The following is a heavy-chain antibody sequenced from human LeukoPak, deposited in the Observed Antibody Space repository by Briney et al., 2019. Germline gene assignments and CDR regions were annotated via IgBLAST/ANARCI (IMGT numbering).Heavy chain of an antibody. J-gene: IGHJ4*02. D-gene: IGHD2-2*01. Sequence: GASVKVFCKASGYTFTSYGISWVRQAPGQGLEWMGWISAYNGNTNYAQKLQGRVTMTTDTSTRPAYMELRSLRSDDTAVYYCARFWTYCSSTSCYYYFDYWGQGTPVTVSS. CDR1: GYTFTSYG. CDR2: ISAYNGNT. CDR3: ARFWTYCSSTSCYYYFDY. V-gene: IGHV1-18*01.